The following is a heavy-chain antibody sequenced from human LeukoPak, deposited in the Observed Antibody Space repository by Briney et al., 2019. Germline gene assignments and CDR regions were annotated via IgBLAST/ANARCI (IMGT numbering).Heavy chain of an antibody. D-gene: IGHD6-19*01. CDR1: GYTFTTYY. CDR2: INPRAGST. V-gene: IGHV1-46*01. J-gene: IGHJ5*02. Sequence: GASVKLSCKASGYTFTTYYKEWVRQAHAQGLEWMGIINPRAGSTSYAQKFQGRVTMTRDTSTSTVYMELSSLRSEDTAFYYCARGPEYGSGWSRGWFDPWGQGTLVTVSS. CDR3: ARGPEYGSGWSRGWFDP.